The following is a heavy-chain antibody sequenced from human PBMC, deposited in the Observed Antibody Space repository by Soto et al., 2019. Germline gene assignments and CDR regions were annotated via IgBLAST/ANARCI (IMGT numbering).Heavy chain of an antibody. CDR3: ARRKGSSWMYNWFDP. V-gene: IGHV4-39*01. CDR2: IYYSGST. Sequence: QLQLQESGPGLVKPSETLSLTCTVSGGSISSSSYYWGWIRQPPGKGLEWIGSIYYSGSTYYNPSLKSRVTISVDTSKNQFSLKLSSVTAADTAVYYCARRKGSSWMYNWFDPWGQGTLVTVSS. CDR1: GGSISSSSYY. J-gene: IGHJ5*02. D-gene: IGHD6-13*01.